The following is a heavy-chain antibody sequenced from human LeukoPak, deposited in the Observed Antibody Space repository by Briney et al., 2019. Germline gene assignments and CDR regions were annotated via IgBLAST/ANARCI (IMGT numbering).Heavy chain of an antibody. V-gene: IGHV3-23*01. CDR1: GFTFSSYS. CDR2: ISGSGGSGGST. Sequence: GGSLRLSCAASGFTFSSYSMNWVRQAPGKGLEWVSVISGSGGSGGSTYYADSVKGRFTISRDNSKNTLYLQMNSLRAEDTAVYYCAKEGCTFTTCYINCWGQGTLVTVSS. CDR3: AKEGCTFTTCYINC. J-gene: IGHJ4*02. D-gene: IGHD2-2*02.